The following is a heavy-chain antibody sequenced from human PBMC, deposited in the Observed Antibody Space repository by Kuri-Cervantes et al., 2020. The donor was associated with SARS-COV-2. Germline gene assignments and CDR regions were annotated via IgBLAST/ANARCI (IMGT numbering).Heavy chain of an antibody. CDR3: ARAQPPGDYYDIINY. CDR2: INPDGSYT. Sequence: ETLSLTCTVSGGSISSGGYYWSWVRQAPGKGLVWVSRINPDGSYTNNADSVKGRFTLSRDNAKNMLFLQMNSLRAEDTAVYYCARAQPPGDYYDIINYWGQGTLVTVSS. J-gene: IGHJ4*02. CDR1: GGSISSGGYY. V-gene: IGHV3-74*01. D-gene: IGHD3-22*01.